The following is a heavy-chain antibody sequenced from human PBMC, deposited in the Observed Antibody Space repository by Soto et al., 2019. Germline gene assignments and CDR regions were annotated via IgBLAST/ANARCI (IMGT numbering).Heavy chain of an antibody. D-gene: IGHD3-3*01. CDR2: ISYDGSNK. CDR1: GFTFSSYG. V-gene: IGHV3-30*18. J-gene: IGHJ6*02. Sequence: GGSLRLSCAASGFTFSSYGMHWVRQAPGKGLEWVAVISYDGSNKYYADSVKGRFTISRDNSKNTLYLQMNSPRAEDTAVYYCAKGARFVTIFGVVIDPYYGMDVWGQGTTVTVSS. CDR3: AKGARFVTIFGVVIDPYYGMDV.